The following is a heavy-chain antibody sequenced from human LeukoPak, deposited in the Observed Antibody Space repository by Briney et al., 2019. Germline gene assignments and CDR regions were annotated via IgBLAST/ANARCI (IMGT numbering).Heavy chain of an antibody. CDR3: ARDRAAAGFSFFDY. CDR2: ISSSSSYI. D-gene: IGHD6-13*01. J-gene: IGHJ4*02. Sequence: KTGGSLRLSCAASGFTFSSYSMNWVRQAPGKGLEWVSSISSSSSYIYYADSVKGRFTISRDNAKNSLYLQMNSLRAEDTAVYYCARDRAAAGFSFFDYWGQGTLVTVSS. CDR1: GFTFSSYS. V-gene: IGHV3-21*01.